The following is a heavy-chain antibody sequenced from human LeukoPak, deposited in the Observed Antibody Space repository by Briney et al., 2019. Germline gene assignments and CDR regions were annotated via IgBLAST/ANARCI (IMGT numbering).Heavy chain of an antibody. CDR3: ARRYSSFWGHFDY. J-gene: IGHJ4*02. V-gene: IGHV5-51*01. CDR2: IYPGNSRI. D-gene: IGHD6-6*01. Sequence: GESLKISCKGSGYSFTAYWIGWVRQMPGKGLEWMGIIYPGNSRIKYRPSFQGQVTITADKSISTAYLQWSSLRASDTAMYYCARRYSSFWGHFDYWGQGTLVIVSS. CDR1: GYSFTAYW.